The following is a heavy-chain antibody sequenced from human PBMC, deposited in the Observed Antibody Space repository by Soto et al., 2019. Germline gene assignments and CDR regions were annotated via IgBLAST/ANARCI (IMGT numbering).Heavy chain of an antibody. CDR1: GGSIRNNY. Sequence: PSETLSLTCTVSGGSIRNNYWTWIRQPPGKGLEWIGYIYYTGSANYNPSLKSRVTISVDTSKNQFSLKLSSVTAADTAVYYCARVLFGRGNWFDPWGQGTLVTVSS. CDR2: IYYTGSA. V-gene: IGHV4-59*01. J-gene: IGHJ5*02. D-gene: IGHD3-3*01. CDR3: ARVLFGRGNWFDP.